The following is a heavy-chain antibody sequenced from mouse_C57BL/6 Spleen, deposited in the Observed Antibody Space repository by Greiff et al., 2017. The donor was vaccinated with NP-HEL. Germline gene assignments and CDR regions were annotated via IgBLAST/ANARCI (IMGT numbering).Heavy chain of an antibody. CDR3: ARPAQAAWFAY. Sequence: QVQLQQSGPELVKPGASVKISCKASGYAFSSSWMNWVKQRPGKGLEWIGRIYPGDGDTNYNGKFKGKATLTADKSSSTAYMQLSSLTSEDSAVFFCARPAQAAWFAYWGHGTLVTVTA. J-gene: IGHJ3*01. CDR1: GYAFSSSW. CDR2: IYPGDGDT. V-gene: IGHV1-82*01. D-gene: IGHD3-2*02.